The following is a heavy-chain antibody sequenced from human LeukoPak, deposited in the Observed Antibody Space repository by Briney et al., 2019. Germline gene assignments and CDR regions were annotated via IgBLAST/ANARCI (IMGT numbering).Heavy chain of an antibody. CDR1: GFTVSSNY. D-gene: IGHD6-19*01. CDR3: ARGLEYSSGKYYFDY. J-gene: IGHJ4*02. Sequence: GGSLRLSCAASGFTVSSNYMSWVRQAPGKGLEWGSVIYSGGSTYYADSVKGRFTISRDNSKNTLYLQMNSLRAEDTAVYYCARGLEYSSGKYYFDYWGQGTLVTVSS. V-gene: IGHV3-66*01. CDR2: IYSGGST.